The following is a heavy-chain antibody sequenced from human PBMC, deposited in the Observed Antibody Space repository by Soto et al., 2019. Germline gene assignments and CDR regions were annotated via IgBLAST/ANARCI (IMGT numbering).Heavy chain of an antibody. Sequence: GASVKVSCKVSGYTLTELSMHWVRQAPGKGLEWMGGFDPEDGETIYAQKFQGRVTMSVDESKNQFSLSLSSVTAADTAVYYCAGAARLSPFDFWGRGTLVTVSS. J-gene: IGHJ4*02. V-gene: IGHV1-24*01. CDR1: GYTLTELS. CDR3: AGAARLSPFDF. D-gene: IGHD6-6*01. CDR2: FDPEDGET.